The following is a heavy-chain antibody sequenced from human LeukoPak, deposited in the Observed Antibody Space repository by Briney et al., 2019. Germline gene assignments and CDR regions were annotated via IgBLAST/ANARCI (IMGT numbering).Heavy chain of an antibody. V-gene: IGHV4-34*01. CDR1: GDSFSGFY. Sequence: SETLSLTCAVYGDSFSGFYWSWIRQPPGKGLEWLGEINHSGYTNYNVFFKSRVTLSVDTSKNQVSLRLSSVTAADTAMYYCARGLGSSWYGFGYWGLGTLVTVSS. D-gene: IGHD6-13*01. CDR3: ARGLGSSWYGFGY. CDR2: INHSGYT. J-gene: IGHJ4*02.